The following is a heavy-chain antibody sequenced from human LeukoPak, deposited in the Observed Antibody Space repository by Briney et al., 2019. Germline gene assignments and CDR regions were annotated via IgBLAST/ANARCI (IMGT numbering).Heavy chain of an antibody. CDR3: ARDCYYGSGSYTYYYYYMDV. V-gene: IGHV1-2*02. J-gene: IGHJ6*03. CDR2: INPNSGGT. CDR1: GYTFTGYY. D-gene: IGHD3-10*01. Sequence: ASVKVSCKASGYTFTGYYMHWVRQAPGQGLEWMGRINPNSGGTNYAQKFQGRVTMTRDTSISTAYMELSRLRSDDTAVYYCARDCYYGSGSYTYYYYYMDVWGKGTTVTISS.